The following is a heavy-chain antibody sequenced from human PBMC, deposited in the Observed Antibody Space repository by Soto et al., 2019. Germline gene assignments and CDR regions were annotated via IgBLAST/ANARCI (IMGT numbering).Heavy chain of an antibody. CDR2: IYHSGST. CDR3: ARVGGDYGTRNFDY. CDR1: GGSISSGCYS. V-gene: IGHV4-30-2*01. J-gene: IGHJ4*02. D-gene: IGHD4-17*01. Sequence: SETLSLTCAVSGGSISSGCYSWSWIRQPPGKGLEWIGYIYHSGSTYYNPSLKSRVTISVDRSKNQFSLKLSSVTAADTAVYYCARVGGDYGTRNFDYWGQGTLVTVSS.